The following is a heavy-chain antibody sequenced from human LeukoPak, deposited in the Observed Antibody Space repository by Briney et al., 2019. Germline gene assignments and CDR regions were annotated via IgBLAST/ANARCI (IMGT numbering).Heavy chain of an antibody. V-gene: IGHV5-51*01. D-gene: IGHD3-9*01. CDR3: ARRNYDVLTGYYMDV. CDR1: GYSFTSHW. Sequence: GESLKISCKGSGYSFTSHWIGWVRQMPGKGLEWMGIIYPADSETTYSPSFQGQVTISVDKSISTAYLQWSSLKASDTAMYYCARRNYDVLTGYYMDVWGIGTTVTVSS. J-gene: IGHJ6*03. CDR2: IYPADSET.